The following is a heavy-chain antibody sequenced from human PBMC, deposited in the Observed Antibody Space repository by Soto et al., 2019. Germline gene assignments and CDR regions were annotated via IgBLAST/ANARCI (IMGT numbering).Heavy chain of an antibody. CDR1: GFTFSSYS. V-gene: IGHV3-21*01. CDR2: ISSSSSYI. CDR3: ARGKDIVVVVAATGSGWFDP. J-gene: IGHJ5*02. D-gene: IGHD2-15*01. Sequence: EVQLVESGGGLVKPGGSLRLSCAASGFTFSSYSMNWVRQAPGKGLEWVSSISSSSSYIYYADSVKGRFTISRDNAKNSLYLQMNRLRAEDTAVYYCARGKDIVVVVAATGSGWFDPWGQGTLVTVSS.